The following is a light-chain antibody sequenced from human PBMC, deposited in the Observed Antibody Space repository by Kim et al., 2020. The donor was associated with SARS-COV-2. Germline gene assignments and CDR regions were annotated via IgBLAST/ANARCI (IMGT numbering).Light chain of an antibody. CDR1: QSISSW. CDR2: DAS. V-gene: IGKV1-5*01. Sequence: ASVGDRVTITSRASQSISSWLAWYQQKPGKAPKLLIYDASSLESGVPSRFSGSGSGTEFTLTISSLQPDDFATYYCQQYNSYPWTFGQGTKVDIK. J-gene: IGKJ1*01. CDR3: QQYNSYPWT.